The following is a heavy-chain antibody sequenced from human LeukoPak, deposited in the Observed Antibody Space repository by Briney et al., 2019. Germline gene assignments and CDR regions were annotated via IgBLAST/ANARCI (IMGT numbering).Heavy chain of an antibody. V-gene: IGHV3-7*01. CDR2: IKQDGSEK. Sequence: PGGSLRLSCAASGFTFSSYWMSWVRQAPGKGLEWVANIKQDGSEKYYVDSVKGRFTISRDNAKNSLYLQMNSLRAEDTAVYYCARDQDNWNYDQSYYYYYGMDVWGQGTTVTVSS. CDR3: ARDQDNWNYDQSYYYYYGMDV. J-gene: IGHJ6*02. CDR1: GFTFSSYW. D-gene: IGHD1-7*01.